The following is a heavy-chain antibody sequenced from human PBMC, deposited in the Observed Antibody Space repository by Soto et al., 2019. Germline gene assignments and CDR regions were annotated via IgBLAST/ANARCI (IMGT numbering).Heavy chain of an antibody. Sequence: QITLKESSPTLVNPTQTLTLTCSFSGFSLYTGGVGVGWIRQPPGKALEWLALLYWDDTRRYNPSLKNTLTIAKDTSENQVVLTVTDMGTVDTGTYFCAHYTTDTYFDVWGKGATVTVSS. V-gene: IGHV2-5*02. CDR2: LYWDDTR. CDR3: AHYTTDTYFDV. J-gene: IGHJ6*04. D-gene: IGHD1-1*01. CDR1: GFSLYTGGVG.